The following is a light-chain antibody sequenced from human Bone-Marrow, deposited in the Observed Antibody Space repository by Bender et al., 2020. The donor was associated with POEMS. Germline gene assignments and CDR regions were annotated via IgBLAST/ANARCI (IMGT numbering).Light chain of an antibody. J-gene: IGLJ1*01. CDR3: CSYAGSSTYV. CDR1: SSDIGAYNY. Sequence: QSALTQPASVSGSPGQSITISCTGTSSDIGAYNYVSWYQQHPGKAPKLILSDVSNRPSGISFRFSGSKSGNTASLTISGLQPEDEADYYCCSYAGSSTYVFATGTTVTVL. V-gene: IGLV2-14*01. CDR2: DVS.